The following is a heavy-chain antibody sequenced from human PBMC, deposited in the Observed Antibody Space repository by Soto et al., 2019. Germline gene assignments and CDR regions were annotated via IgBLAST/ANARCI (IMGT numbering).Heavy chain of an antibody. CDR2: IWYDGSNK. J-gene: IGHJ1*01. CDR1: GFTFSSYG. D-gene: IGHD6-19*01. V-gene: IGHV3-33*01. CDR3: ARTQNPQWLGESFAD. Sequence: GGSLRLSCAASGFTFSSYGMHWVRQAPGKGLEWVAVIWYDGSNKYYADSVKGRFTISRDNSKNTLYLQMNSLRAEDTAVYYCARTQNPQWLGESFADWGQGTLVPVAS.